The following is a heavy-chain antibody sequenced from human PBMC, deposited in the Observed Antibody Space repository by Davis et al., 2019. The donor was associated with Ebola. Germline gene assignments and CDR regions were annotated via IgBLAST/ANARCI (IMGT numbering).Heavy chain of an antibody. CDR3: ARVRLRRQFDY. V-gene: IGHV3-64*04. J-gene: IGHJ4*02. Sequence: GGSLRLSCAASGFTFSGSAMHWVRQAPGKGLEYVSAISSNGGSTYYADSVKGRFTISRDNAKNSLYLQMNSLRDEDTAVYYCARVRLRRQFDYWGQGTLVTVSS. CDR1: GFTFSGSA. CDR2: ISSNGGST. D-gene: IGHD3-16*01.